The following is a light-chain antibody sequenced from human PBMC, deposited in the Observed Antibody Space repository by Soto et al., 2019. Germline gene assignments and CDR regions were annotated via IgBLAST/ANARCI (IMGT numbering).Light chain of an antibody. J-gene: IGKJ1*01. V-gene: IGKV1-5*03. CDR2: KAS. CDR1: QGISTW. CDR3: QDYNSWT. Sequence: DIQMTQSPSTRSASVGDRVTITCRASQGISTWLSWYQQKPGKAPKVLIYKASNLQSGVSSRFSGSGSGTEFTLTISSLQPDDFATYYCQDYNSWTFGQGTKVEI.